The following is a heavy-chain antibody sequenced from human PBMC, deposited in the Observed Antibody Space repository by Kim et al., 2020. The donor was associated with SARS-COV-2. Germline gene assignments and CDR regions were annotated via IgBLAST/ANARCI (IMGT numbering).Heavy chain of an antibody. CDR3: AKMMTSYFDY. J-gene: IGHJ4*02. CDR1: GFSFSNYA. V-gene: IGHV3-23*01. CDR2: ISGSGGTT. Sequence: GGSLRLSCAASGFSFSNYAMSWVRQAPGKGLELVSLISGSGGTTYYADSVKGRFTISRDNSKNTLYLQMNNLRADDTAVYYCAKMMTSYFDYWGQGTLVTVFS. D-gene: IGHD2-21*02.